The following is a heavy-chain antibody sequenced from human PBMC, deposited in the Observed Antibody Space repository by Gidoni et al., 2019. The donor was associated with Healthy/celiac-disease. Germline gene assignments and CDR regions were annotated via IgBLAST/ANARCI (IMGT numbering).Heavy chain of an antibody. D-gene: IGHD2-15*01. V-gene: IGHV3-21*01. CDR3: ARQAATAPKGGMDV. J-gene: IGHJ6*02. Sequence: EVQLVESGGGLVKPGGSLRLSCAASGFTFSSYSMNWGRPAPGKGLEWVSSISSSSSYIYYADSVKGRFTISRDNAKNSLYLQMNSLRAEDTAVYYCARQAATAPKGGMDVWGQGTTVTVSS. CDR1: GFTFSSYS. CDR2: ISSSSSYI.